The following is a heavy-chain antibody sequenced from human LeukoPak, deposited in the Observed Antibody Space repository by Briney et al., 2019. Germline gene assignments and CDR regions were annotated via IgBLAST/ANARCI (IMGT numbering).Heavy chain of an antibody. V-gene: IGHV3-30*04. J-gene: IGHJ4*02. CDR2: ISYDGSNK. Sequence: GRSLRLSCAASGFTFSSYAMHWVRQAPGKGLEWVAVISYDGSNKYYADSVKGRFTISRDNSKNTLYLQMNSLRAEDTAVYYCAREMMTTVNDYWGQGTLVTVSS. CDR1: GFTFSSYA. D-gene: IGHD4-11*01. CDR3: AREMMTTVNDY.